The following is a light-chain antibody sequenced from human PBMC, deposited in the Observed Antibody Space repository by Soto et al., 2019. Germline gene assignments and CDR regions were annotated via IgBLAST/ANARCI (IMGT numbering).Light chain of an antibody. V-gene: IGLV2-14*01. J-gene: IGLJ2*01. CDR3: SSYTSSSVL. CDR2: DVS. CDR1: SSDVGSYNR. Sequence: QPVLTQPASVSGSPGQSITISCTGTSSDVGSYNRVSWYQQPPGKAPKLMIYDVSNRPSGVSNRFSGSKSGNTASLTISGLQAEDEADYYCSSYTSSSVLFGGGTKLTVL.